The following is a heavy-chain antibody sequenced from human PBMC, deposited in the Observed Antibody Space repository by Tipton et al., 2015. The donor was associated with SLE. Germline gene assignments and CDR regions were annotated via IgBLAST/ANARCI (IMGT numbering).Heavy chain of an antibody. J-gene: IGHJ4*02. CDR1: GYTFSTHD. Sequence: QSGAEVKKPGASVRVSCKASGYTFSTHDINWVRQATGQGLEWMGWMYPNSGDTGYAQEFQGRVSMTMNTSTNTAYLQWSSLKASDTAMYYCARHLSGYYGPSFDYWGQGTLVTVSS. D-gene: IGHD3-10*01. CDR2: MYPNSGDT. CDR3: ARHLSGYYGPSFDY. V-gene: IGHV1-8*01.